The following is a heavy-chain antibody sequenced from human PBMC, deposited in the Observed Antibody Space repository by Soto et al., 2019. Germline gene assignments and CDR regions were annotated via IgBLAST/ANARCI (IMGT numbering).Heavy chain of an antibody. CDR1: GFTFSSYW. V-gene: IGHV3-7*01. J-gene: IGHJ4*02. CDR3: ARDRPHFDY. Sequence: GXSLRLSCAASGFTFSSYWLSWFRQAPVKGLEWVANIKQDGSEKYYVDSVKGRFTISRDNAKNSLYLQMNSLRAEDTAVYYCARDRPHFDYWGQGTLVTVSS. CDR2: IKQDGSEK.